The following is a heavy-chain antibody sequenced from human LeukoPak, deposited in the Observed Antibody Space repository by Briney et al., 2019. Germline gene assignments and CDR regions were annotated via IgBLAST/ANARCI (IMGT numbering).Heavy chain of an antibody. CDR2: INWNGGST. D-gene: IGHD3-3*02. CDR3: ARGAHFWSGSDAFDI. V-gene: IGHV3-20*04. CDR1: GFTFDDYG. J-gene: IGHJ3*02. Sequence: QAGGSLRLSCAAPGFTFDDYGMSWVRQAPGKGLEWVSGINWNGGSTGYADSVKGRFTISRDNAKNSLYLQMNSLRAEDTALYYCARGAHFWSGSDAFDIWGQGTMVTVSS.